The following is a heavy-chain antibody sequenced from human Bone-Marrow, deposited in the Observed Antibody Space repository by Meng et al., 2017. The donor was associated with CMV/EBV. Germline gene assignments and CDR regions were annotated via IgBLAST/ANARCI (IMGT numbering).Heavy chain of an antibody. Sequence: GGSLRLSCAVSGFTFNTYAMHWVRQAPGKGLQWVAYISLDGSDVYYAESVKGRFTISRDNAKNSLYLQMNSLRAEDTAVYYCARIAVAGNIDDYWGQGTLVTVSS. CDR1: GFTFNTYA. CDR2: ISLDGSDV. J-gene: IGHJ4*02. D-gene: IGHD6-19*01. CDR3: ARIAVAGNIDDY. V-gene: IGHV3-30-3*01.